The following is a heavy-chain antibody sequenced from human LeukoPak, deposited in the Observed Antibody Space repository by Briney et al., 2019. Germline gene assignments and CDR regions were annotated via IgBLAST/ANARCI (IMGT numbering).Heavy chain of an antibody. D-gene: IGHD3-22*01. V-gene: IGHV1-69*04. CDR2: IIPILGIA. J-gene: IGHJ4*02. CDR1: GGTFSSYA. CDR3: ARFTTSYYDSSGYPN. Sequence: SVKVSCKASGGTFSSYAISWVRQAPGQGLEWMGRIIPILGIANYAQKFQGRVTITADKSTSTAYMELSSLRPEDTAVYYCARFTTSYYDSSGYPNWGQGTLVTASS.